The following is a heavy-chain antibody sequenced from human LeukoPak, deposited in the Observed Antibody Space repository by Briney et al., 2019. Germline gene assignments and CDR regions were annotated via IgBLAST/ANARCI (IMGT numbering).Heavy chain of an antibody. Sequence: GGSLRLSCAASGFTFSSYAMSWVRQGPGKGLEWVSGISGSGGSTYYADSVKGRFTISRDNSKNTLYLQMNSLRAEDTAVYYCAKSKTVAEKRDAFDIWGQGTMVTVSS. V-gene: IGHV3-23*01. CDR1: GFTFSSYA. CDR3: AKSKTVAEKRDAFDI. CDR2: ISGSGGST. J-gene: IGHJ3*02. D-gene: IGHD6-19*01.